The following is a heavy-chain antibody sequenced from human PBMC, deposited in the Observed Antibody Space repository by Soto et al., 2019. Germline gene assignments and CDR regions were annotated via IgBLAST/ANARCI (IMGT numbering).Heavy chain of an antibody. V-gene: IGHV3-23*01. CDR3: AKAPAYCGGDCYSNYFDY. CDR1: GFTFSSYV. Sequence: GGSLRLSCAASGFTFSSYVMSWVRQAPGKGLEWVSAISGSGGSTYYADSVKGRFTISRDNSKNTLYLQMNSLRAEDTAVYYCAKAPAYCGGDCYSNYFDYWGQGTLVTVSS. J-gene: IGHJ4*02. CDR2: ISGSGGST. D-gene: IGHD2-21*01.